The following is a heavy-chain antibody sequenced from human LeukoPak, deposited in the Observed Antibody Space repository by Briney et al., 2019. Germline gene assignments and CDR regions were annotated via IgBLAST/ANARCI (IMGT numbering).Heavy chain of an antibody. CDR3: ASELWFGELLTSDY. J-gene: IGHJ4*02. CDR2: IYSGGST. D-gene: IGHD3-10*01. Sequence: GGYLRLSCAASGFTVSSNYMSWVPQAPGKGLEWVFVIYSGGSTYYADSVKGRFTISRDNSKSTLYLQMNSLRAEDTAVYYCASELWFGELLTSDYWGQGTLVTVSS. CDR1: GFTVSSNY. V-gene: IGHV3-66*02.